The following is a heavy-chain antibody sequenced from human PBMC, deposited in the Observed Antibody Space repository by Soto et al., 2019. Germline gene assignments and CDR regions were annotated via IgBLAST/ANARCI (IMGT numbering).Heavy chain of an antibody. CDR1: GFTFSSYG. D-gene: IGHD3-16*02. J-gene: IGHJ4*02. CDR2: ISYDGSDK. V-gene: IGHV3-30*18. Sequence: ESGGGVVQPGRSLRLSCAASGFTFSSYGMHWVRQAPGKGLEWVAVISYDGSDKYYADPVKGRFTISRDNSKNTLNLQMNSLRADDTAVYYCAKALGELSPESYDYWGQGTLITVSS. CDR3: AKALGELSPESYDY.